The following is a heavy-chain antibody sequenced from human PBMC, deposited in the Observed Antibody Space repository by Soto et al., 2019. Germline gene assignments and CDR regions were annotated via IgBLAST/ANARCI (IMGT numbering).Heavy chain of an antibody. D-gene: IGHD1-1*01. CDR1: GDTFSSHA. J-gene: IGHJ2*01. Sequence: QVQLVQSGAEVKNPGSSGKVSCKASGDTFSSHAFGWVRQAPGQGLEWMGGIIPFFGTANYAQKFQGRVAITEDESTTTAYMELSSLRSEDTAVYYCARGVEEMATTTAVWSFDLWGRGTLVTVSS. CDR3: ARGVEEMATTTAVWSFDL. V-gene: IGHV1-69*01. CDR2: IIPFFGTA.